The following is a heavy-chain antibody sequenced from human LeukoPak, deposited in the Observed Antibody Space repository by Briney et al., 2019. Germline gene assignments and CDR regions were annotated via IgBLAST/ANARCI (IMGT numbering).Heavy chain of an antibody. D-gene: IGHD2-2*01. CDR3: ARRQGCSSTSCPPDY. CDR1: GYSFTTYW. V-gene: IGHV5-51*01. CDR2: VYPGDSDT. Sequence: GEALKISSRGAGYSFTTYWIGWGRPMAGKGGGWRGIVYPGDSDTRYSTSFEGQVTISAKKSINTAYLQWSSLKASDTAMYYCARRQGCSSTSCPPDYWGQGTLVTVSS. J-gene: IGHJ4*02.